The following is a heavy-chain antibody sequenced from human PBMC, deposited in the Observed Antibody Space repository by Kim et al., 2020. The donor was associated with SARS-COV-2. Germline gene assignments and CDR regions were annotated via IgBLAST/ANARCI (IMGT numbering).Heavy chain of an antibody. V-gene: IGHV4-38-2*02. CDR1: GYSISRGYY. J-gene: IGHJ4*02. CDR3: ARAEVGDFDF. Sequence: SETLSLTCTVSGYSISRGYYWNWIRQLPGKGLEWIGNIYHSGSAYYNPSLKSRVTMSVDTSKNQFSLNLTSVTPADTAFYYCARAEVGDFDFWGQGTLVTVSS. D-gene: IGHD1-26*01. CDR2: IYHSGSA.